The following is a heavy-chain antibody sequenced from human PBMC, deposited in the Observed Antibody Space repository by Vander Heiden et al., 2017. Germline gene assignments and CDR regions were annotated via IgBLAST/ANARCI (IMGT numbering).Heavy chain of an antibody. CDR2: INSDGSKT. CDR1: GFTFSSYW. Sequence: EVQLVESGGGLVQPGGSVRLSCAASGFTFSSYWMHWVRQAPGKGLVWVSRINSDGSKTIYADTVKGRFTISRDSAKNTMYLQMKSMRVEDTSVYYFVTASASKVYGMDVWGQGTTVTVSS. V-gene: IGHV3-74*01. J-gene: IGHJ6*02. CDR3: VTASASKVYGMDV.